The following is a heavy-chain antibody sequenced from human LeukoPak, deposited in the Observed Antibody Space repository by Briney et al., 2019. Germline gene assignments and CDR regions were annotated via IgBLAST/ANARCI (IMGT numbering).Heavy chain of an antibody. CDR1: GFTFSSYG. V-gene: IGHV3-30*18. J-gene: IGHJ5*02. D-gene: IGHD6-6*01. CDR2: ISYDGSNK. CDR3: AKDRGPYSSSSFPGGLDP. Sequence: GGSLRLSCAASGFTFSSYGMHWVRQAPGKGLEWVAVISYDGSNKYYADSVKGRFTISRDNSKNTLYLQMNSPRAEDTAVYYCAKDRGPYSSSSFPGGLDPWGQGTLVTVSS.